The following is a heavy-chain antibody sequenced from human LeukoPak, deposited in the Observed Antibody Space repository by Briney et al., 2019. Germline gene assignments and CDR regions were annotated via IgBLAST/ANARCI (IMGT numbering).Heavy chain of an antibody. J-gene: IGHJ4*02. CDR2: ISAYNGNT. Sequence: ASVNVSCKASGYTFTSYGISWVRQAPGQGLEWMGWISAYNGNTNYAQKLQGRVTMTTDTSTSTAYMELRSLRSDDTAVYYCARVVVVPAAERGVRYFDYWGQGTLVTVSS. D-gene: IGHD2-2*01. CDR1: GYTFTSYG. CDR3: ARVVVVPAAERGVRYFDY. V-gene: IGHV1-18*01.